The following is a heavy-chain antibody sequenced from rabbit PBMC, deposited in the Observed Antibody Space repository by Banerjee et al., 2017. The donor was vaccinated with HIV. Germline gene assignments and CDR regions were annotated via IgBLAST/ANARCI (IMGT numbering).Heavy chain of an antibody. J-gene: IGHJ4*01. D-gene: IGHD4-1*01. CDR2: INTSSGNT. CDR3: ARDGSGWGANFNL. Sequence: QEQLEESGGGLVKPEGSLTLTCTASGFSFTNKYVMCWVRQAPGMGLEWIACINTSSGNTVYASWAKGRFTISETSSTTVTLQMTSLTAADTATYFCARDGSGWGANFNLWGQGTLVTVS. V-gene: IGHV1S45*01. CDR1: GFSFTNKYV.